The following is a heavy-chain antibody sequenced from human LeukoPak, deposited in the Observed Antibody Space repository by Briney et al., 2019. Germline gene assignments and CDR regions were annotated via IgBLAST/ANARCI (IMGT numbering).Heavy chain of an antibody. CDR1: GYTFTGYY. J-gene: IGHJ4*02. CDR2: INPNSGGT. Sequence: ASVKVSCKASGYTFTGYYMHWVRQAPGQGLEWMGRINPNSGGTNYAQKFQGRVTMTRDRSISAAYMELSRLRSDDTAVYYCARGGYSGYDWEGIVNDYWGQGTLVTVSS. CDR3: ARGGYSGYDWEGIVNDY. V-gene: IGHV1-2*06. D-gene: IGHD5-12*01.